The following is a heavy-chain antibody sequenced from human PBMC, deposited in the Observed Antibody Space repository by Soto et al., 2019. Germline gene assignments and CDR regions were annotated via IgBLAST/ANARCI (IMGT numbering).Heavy chain of an antibody. CDR2: ISGSGGST. V-gene: IGHV3-23*01. CDR3: AKEAPVSGDSDYYYYYYYMDV. Sequence: VGSLSLSCAASGFTFSSYAMSWVRQAPGKGLELVSAISGSGGSTYYADSVKGRFTISRDNSMNTLYLQMNSLRAEDTAVYYCAKEAPVSGDSDYYYYYYYMDVWGKGTTVTVSS. CDR1: GFTFSSYA. D-gene: IGHD4-17*01. J-gene: IGHJ6*03.